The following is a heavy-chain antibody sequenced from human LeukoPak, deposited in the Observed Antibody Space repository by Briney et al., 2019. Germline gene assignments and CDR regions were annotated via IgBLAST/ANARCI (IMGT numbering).Heavy chain of an antibody. CDR2: IRYDGSNK. CDR1: GFTFSSYD. V-gene: IGHV3-30*02. J-gene: IGHJ4*02. Sequence: PGGSLRLSCAASGFTFSSYDIHWVRQAPGKGLEWVAFIRYDGSNKYSADSVKGRFTISRDNSKNTLYLQMNSLRAEDTAVYYCAKEGGYFDWPFTFDFWGQGTLVTVSS. D-gene: IGHD3-9*01. CDR3: AKEGGYFDWPFTFDF.